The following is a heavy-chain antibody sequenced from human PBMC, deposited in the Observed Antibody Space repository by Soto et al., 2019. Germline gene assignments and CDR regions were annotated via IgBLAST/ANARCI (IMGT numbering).Heavy chain of an antibody. CDR3: ARDYYGPNDY. CDR2: IWYDGSNK. Sequence: HPGGSLRLSCAASGFTFSSYGMHWVRQAPGKGLEWVAVIWYDGSNKYYADSVKGRFIISRDNSKNTLFLQMNSLRAEDTAVYYCARDYYGPNDYWGQGTLVTVSS. D-gene: IGHD3-10*01. CDR1: GFTFSSYG. V-gene: IGHV3-33*01. J-gene: IGHJ4*02.